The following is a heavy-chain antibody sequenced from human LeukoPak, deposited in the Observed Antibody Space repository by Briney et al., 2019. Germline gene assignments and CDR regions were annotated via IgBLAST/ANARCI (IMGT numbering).Heavy chain of an antibody. D-gene: IGHD6-19*01. CDR1: GFTFSSYW. J-gene: IGHJ3*02. Sequence: GGSLRLSCAASGFTFSSYWMSWVRQAPGKGLDWVANIKQDGSEKYYVDSVKGRFTISRDNAKNSLYLQMNSLRAEDTAVYYCAREGGIAVAGTDAFDIWGQGTMVTVSS. CDR3: AREGGIAVAGTDAFDI. CDR2: IKQDGSEK. V-gene: IGHV3-7*03.